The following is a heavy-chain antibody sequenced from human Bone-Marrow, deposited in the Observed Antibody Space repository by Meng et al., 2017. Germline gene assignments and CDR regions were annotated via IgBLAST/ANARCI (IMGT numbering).Heavy chain of an antibody. V-gene: IGHV4-59*01. CDR3: ARVVRQWLVRRAGFDY. D-gene: IGHD6-19*01. CDR2: IYYSGST. Sequence: SETLSLTCTVSGGSINSYYWSWIRQPPGKGLEWIGYIYYSGSTNYNPSLKSRVTISVDTSKNQFSLKLSSVTAVDTAVYYCARVVRQWLVRRAGFDYWGQGTLVTVSS. CDR1: GGSINSYY. J-gene: IGHJ4*02.